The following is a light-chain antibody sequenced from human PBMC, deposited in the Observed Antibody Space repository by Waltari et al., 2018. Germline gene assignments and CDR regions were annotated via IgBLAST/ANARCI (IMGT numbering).Light chain of an antibody. Sequence: VLPQSPGTLSLSPGERATLSCRTSRSVSSSYLAWYQQKPGQAPRLVIYGASSRATGTPDRFSGSGSGADFTLTISRLEPEDFAVYYCHHYADSSYTFGQGTKLEI. J-gene: IGKJ2*01. CDR3: HHYADSSYT. V-gene: IGKV3-20*01. CDR1: RSVSSSY. CDR2: GAS.